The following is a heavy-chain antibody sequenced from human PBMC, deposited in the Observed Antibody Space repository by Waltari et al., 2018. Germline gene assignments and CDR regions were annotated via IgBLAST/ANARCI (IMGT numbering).Heavy chain of an antibody. D-gene: IGHD2-15*01. CDR1: GGSISSGDYY. CDR3: ARGPIVAATYDAFDI. CDR2: IYYSGST. Sequence: QVQLQESGPGLVKPSQTLSPTCTVAGGSISSGDYYWSWIRQPPGKGLEWIGYIYYSGSTYYNPSLKSRVTTSVDTSKNQFSLKLSSVTAADTAVYYCARGPIVAATYDAFDIWGQGTMVTVSS. V-gene: IGHV4-30-4*08. J-gene: IGHJ3*02.